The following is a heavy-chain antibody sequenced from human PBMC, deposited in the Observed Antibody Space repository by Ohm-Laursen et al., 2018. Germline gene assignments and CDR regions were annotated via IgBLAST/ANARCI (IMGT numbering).Heavy chain of an antibody. CDR1: GGSFSGYY. J-gene: IGHJ3*02. Sequence: SETLSLTCAVYGGSFSGYYWSWIRQPPGKGLEWIGEINHSGSTNYNPSLKSRVTISVDTSKNQFSLKLSSVTAADTAVYFCARVGGIPLGAFDIWGQWTMVTVSS. D-gene: IGHD3-10*01. CDR3: ARVGGIPLGAFDI. CDR2: INHSGST. V-gene: IGHV4-34*01.